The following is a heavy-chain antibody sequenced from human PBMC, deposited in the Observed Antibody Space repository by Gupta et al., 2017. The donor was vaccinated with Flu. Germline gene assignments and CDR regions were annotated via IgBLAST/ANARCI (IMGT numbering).Heavy chain of an antibody. CDR3: ATKYCSGGSCYSAISDYNWFDP. D-gene: IGHD2-15*01. J-gene: IGHJ5*02. V-gene: IGHV1-69*01. CDR1: GGTFSSYA. Sequence: QVQLVQSGAEVKKPGSSVKVSCKDSGGTFSSYAISWVRQAPGQGLEWMGGIIPLVGTANYAQKVQGRVTITADETTSTAYMERSSLRAEDTAVYYCATKYCSGGSCYSAISDYNWFDPWGQGTLVTVSS. CDR2: IIPLVGTA.